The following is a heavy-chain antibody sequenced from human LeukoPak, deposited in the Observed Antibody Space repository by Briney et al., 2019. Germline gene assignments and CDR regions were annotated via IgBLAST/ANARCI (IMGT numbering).Heavy chain of an antibody. D-gene: IGHD3-10*01. CDR2: ISGSGGST. Sequence: GESLRLSCAASGFTFSSYAMSWVRQAPGKGLEWVSAISGSGGSTYYADSVKGRFTISRDNSKNTLCLQMNSLRAEDTAVYYCAKDFGDTEDYWGQGTLVTVSS. V-gene: IGHV3-23*01. J-gene: IGHJ4*02. CDR1: GFTFSSYA. CDR3: AKDFGDTEDY.